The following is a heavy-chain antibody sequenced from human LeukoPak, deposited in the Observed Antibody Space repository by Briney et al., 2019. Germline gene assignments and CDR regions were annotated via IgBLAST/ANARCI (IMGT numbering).Heavy chain of an antibody. D-gene: IGHD3-22*01. CDR3: AKRGVVIRVILVGFHKEAYYFDY. CDR2: ISDTGGRT. V-gene: IGHV3-23*01. Sequence: GGSLRLSCAVSGITLSNYGMTWVRQAPGKGLEWVAGISDTGGRTNYADSVKGRFTISRDNPKNTLYLQMNSLRAEDTAVYFCAKRGVVIRVILVGFHKEAYYFDYWGQGALVTVSS. J-gene: IGHJ4*02. CDR1: GITLSNYG.